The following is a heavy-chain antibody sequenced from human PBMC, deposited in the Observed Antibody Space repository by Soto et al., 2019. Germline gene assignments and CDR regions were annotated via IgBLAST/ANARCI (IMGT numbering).Heavy chain of an antibody. CDR1: EFSFSSYA. CDR2: ISFNGNSL. CDR3: ARTFDTITYYFDY. J-gene: IGHJ4*02. Sequence: GGSLRLSCTASEFSFSSYAMHWIRQSPGKGLEWVAVISFNGNSLHYADSVKDRFTISRDNSKSTLYLQMNNMRTEDTAVYYCARTFDTITYYFDYWGQGTLVAVSS. D-gene: IGHD3-9*01. V-gene: IGHV3-30-3*01.